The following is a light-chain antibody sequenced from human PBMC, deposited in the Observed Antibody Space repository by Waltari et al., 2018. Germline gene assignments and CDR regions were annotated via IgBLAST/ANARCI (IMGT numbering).Light chain of an antibody. CDR1: QSISSY. J-gene: IGKJ1*01. CDR3: QQNYSTPRT. V-gene: IGKV1-39*01. Sequence: DIQMTQSPSSLSASVGDRVTITCRASQSISSYLNWYQQKPGKAPKLLIYAASSLQSGVPERFSGSGSGTDFTLTISSLQPEDFATYYCQQNYSTPRTFGQGTKVEIK. CDR2: AAS.